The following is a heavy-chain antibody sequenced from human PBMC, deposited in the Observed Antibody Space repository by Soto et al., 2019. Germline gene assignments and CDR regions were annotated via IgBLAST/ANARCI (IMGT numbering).Heavy chain of an antibody. V-gene: IGHV3-48*01. CDR2: ISSSSSTI. D-gene: IGHD3-10*01. J-gene: IGHJ4*02. CDR3: ARTTLWFGELGYFDY. Sequence: GGSLRLSCAASGFTFSSYSMNWVRQAPGKGLEWVSYISSSSSTIYYADSVKGRFTISRDNAKNSLYLQMNSLRAEDTAVYYCARTTLWFGELGYFDYWGQGTLVTVSS. CDR1: GFTFSSYS.